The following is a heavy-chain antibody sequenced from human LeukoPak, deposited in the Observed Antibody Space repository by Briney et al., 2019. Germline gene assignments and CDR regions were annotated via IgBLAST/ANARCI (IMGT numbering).Heavy chain of an antibody. Sequence: PGGSLRLSCAASGFTFSSYAMSWVRQAPGKGLEWVAFIRYDGSNKYYADSVKGRFTISGDNSKNTLYLQMNSLRAEDTAVYYCARDVSDTAMVYFGYWGQGTLVTVSS. J-gene: IGHJ4*02. V-gene: IGHV3-30*02. CDR1: GFTFSSYA. CDR3: ARDVSDTAMVYFGY. CDR2: IRYDGSNK. D-gene: IGHD5-18*01.